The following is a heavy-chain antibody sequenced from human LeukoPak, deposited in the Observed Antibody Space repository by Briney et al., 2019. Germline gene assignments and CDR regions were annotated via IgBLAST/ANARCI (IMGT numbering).Heavy chain of an antibody. Sequence: GGSLRLSCAASGFTFDDYAMHWVRQAPGKGLKWVSGISWNSGSIGYADSVKGRFTISRDNAKNSLYLQMNSLRAEDTALYYCAKDINYYDSSGYTFDYWGQGTLVTVSS. J-gene: IGHJ4*02. D-gene: IGHD3-22*01. V-gene: IGHV3-9*01. CDR3: AKDINYYDSSGYTFDY. CDR1: GFTFDDYA. CDR2: ISWNSGSI.